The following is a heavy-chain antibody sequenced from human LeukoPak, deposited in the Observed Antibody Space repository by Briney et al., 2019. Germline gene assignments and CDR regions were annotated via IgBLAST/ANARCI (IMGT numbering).Heavy chain of an antibody. J-gene: IGHJ4*02. CDR1: GFTFSSYA. CDR2: ISGSGGST. D-gene: IGHD2-2*01. Sequence: PGGSLRLSCAASGFTFSSYAMSWVRQAPGKGLEWVSAISGSGGSTYYADSVKGRFTISRDNSKNTLYLQMNSLSAEDTAVYYCAKLDIVVVPAAPDYWGQGTLVTVSS. CDR3: AKLDIVVVPAAPDY. V-gene: IGHV3-23*01.